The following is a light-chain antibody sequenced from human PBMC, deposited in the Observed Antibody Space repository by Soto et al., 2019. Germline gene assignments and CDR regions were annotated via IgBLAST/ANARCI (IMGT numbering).Light chain of an antibody. CDR1: QSVSSN. Sequence: EIVITQSPATLSVSPGERATLSCRASQSVSSNLAWYQQKPGQAPRLLIYGASTRATGIPARFSGSGSGTEFTLTISSLQSEDFAVYYCQQYNNWLRRTFGQGTKVDIK. V-gene: IGKV3-15*01. CDR2: GAS. J-gene: IGKJ1*01. CDR3: QQYNNWLRRT.